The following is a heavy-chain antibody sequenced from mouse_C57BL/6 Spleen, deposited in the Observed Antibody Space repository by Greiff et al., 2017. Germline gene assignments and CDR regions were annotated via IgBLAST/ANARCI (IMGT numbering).Heavy chain of an antibody. CDR1: GYAFTNYL. D-gene: IGHD2-4*01. Sequence: VKLMESGAELVRPGTSVKVSCKASGYAFTNYLIEWVKQRPGQGLEWIGVINPGSGGTNYNEKFKGKGTLTADKSSSTAYMQLSSLTSEDSAVYFCARSRLREAMDYWGQGTSVTVSS. CDR3: ARSRLREAMDY. J-gene: IGHJ4*01. V-gene: IGHV1-54*01. CDR2: INPGSGGT.